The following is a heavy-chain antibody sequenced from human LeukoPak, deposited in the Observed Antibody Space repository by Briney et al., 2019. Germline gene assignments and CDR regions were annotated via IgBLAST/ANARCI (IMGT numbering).Heavy chain of an antibody. J-gene: IGHJ4*02. D-gene: IGHD2-15*01. CDR3: AGLGYCSGGSCRRSDY. CDR2: IYYSGST. CDR1: GGSISSYY. Sequence: SETLSLTCTVSGGSISSYYWSWIRQPPVKGLEWIGYIYYSGSTNYNPSLKSRVTISVDTSKNQFSLKLSSVTAADTAVYYCAGLGYCSGGSCRRSDYWGQGTLVTVSS. V-gene: IGHV4-59*01.